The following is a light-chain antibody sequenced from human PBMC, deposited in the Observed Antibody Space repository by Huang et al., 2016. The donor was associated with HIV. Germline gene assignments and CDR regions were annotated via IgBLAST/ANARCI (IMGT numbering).Light chain of an antibody. CDR3: QQYNNWPPWT. Sequence: IVMTQSPATLSVSPGERATLSCRASAGVSNNVAWYQQRPGQPPRRLIHGASTRHTGIPAKFSGRGSGTEFTLTITSLQPEDSAVYYCQQYNNWPPWTFGPGTQVEI. CDR1: AGVSNN. J-gene: IGKJ1*01. V-gene: IGKV3D-15*01. CDR2: GAS.